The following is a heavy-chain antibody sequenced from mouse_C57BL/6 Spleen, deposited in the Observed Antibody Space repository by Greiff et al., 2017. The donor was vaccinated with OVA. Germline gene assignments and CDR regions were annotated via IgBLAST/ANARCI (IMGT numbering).Heavy chain of an antibody. V-gene: IGHV1-50*01. Sequence: QVHVKQPGAELVKPGASVKLSCKASGYTFTSYWMQWVKQRPGQGLEWIGEIDPSDSYTNYTQKFKGKATLTVDTSSSTAYMPLSSLTSEDSAVYYCARGTDHYCGMDYWGQGTSVTVSS. CDR1: GYTFTSYW. CDR2: IDPSDSYT. CDR3: ARGTDHYCGMDY. D-gene: IGHD3-3*01. J-gene: IGHJ4*01.